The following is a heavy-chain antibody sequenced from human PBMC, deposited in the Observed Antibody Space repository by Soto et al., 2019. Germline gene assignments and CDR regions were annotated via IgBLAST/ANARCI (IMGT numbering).Heavy chain of an antibody. V-gene: IGHV4-30-2*01. D-gene: IGHD1-26*01. CDR3: ARVYSGSYSDS. CDR2: IYQSGST. J-gene: IGHJ4*02. Sequence: SETLSLTCAVSGDSISSGGYSWTWIRQPPGKGLEWIGHIYQSGSTLYNPSLKTRVTISVDKSKNQFSLKLSSVTAADTAVYYCARVYSGSYSDSWGQGILVTVSS. CDR1: GDSISSGGYS.